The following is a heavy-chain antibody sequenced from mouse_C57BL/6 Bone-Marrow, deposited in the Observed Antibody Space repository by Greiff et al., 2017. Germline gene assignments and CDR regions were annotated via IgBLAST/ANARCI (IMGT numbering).Heavy chain of an antibody. J-gene: IGHJ1*03. V-gene: IGHV1-55*01. D-gene: IGHD1-1*01. CDR3: ARLDLIDCDGSGYLDV. CDR2: IYPGSGST. CDR1: GYTFTSYW. Sequence: QVQLQQPGAELVKPGASVKMSCKASGYTFTSYWINWVKQRPGQGLEWIGVIYPGSGSTNYNEKFKSKATLTVDTSSSTAYMQLSSLTSEDSAVYYCARLDLIDCDGSGYLDVGGTGTTVTVTA.